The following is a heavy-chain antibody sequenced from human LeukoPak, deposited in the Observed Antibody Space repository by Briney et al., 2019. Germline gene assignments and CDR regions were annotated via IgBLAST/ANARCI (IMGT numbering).Heavy chain of an antibody. J-gene: IGHJ4*02. D-gene: IGHD1-14*01. Sequence: PGGSLRLSCAASGFTFSSYAMSWVRQAPGKGLEWVSSIGTSSNYIYYADSVKGRFTISRDNAKKSLYLQMNSLRADDTAVYYCARGRYNSDYWGQGTLVTVSS. CDR3: ARGRYNSDY. V-gene: IGHV3-21*01. CDR2: IGTSSNYI. CDR1: GFTFSSYA.